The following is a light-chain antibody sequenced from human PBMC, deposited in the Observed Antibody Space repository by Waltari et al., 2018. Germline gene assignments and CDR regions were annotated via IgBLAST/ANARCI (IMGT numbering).Light chain of an antibody. V-gene: IGKV1-NL1*01. Sequence: DIQMTQSPSSLSASVGDRVTITCRASQGISNSLAWYQQKPGKAPKLLLYGASRLESGVPPRFSGRGSETDYTLTISSLHADDFATDYCQQYYFTPYTFGQGTKLDIK. J-gene: IGKJ2*01. CDR1: QGISNS. CDR2: GAS. CDR3: QQYYFTPYT.